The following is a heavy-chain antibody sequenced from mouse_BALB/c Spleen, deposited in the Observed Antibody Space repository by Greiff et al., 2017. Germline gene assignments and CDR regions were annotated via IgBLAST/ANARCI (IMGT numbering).Heavy chain of an antibody. J-gene: IGHJ3*01. D-gene: IGHD2-13*01. V-gene: IGHV14-1*02. CDR1: GFNIKDYY. CDR2: IDPENGNT. Sequence: EVQLVESGAELVRPGALVKLSCKASGFNIKDYYMHWVKQRPEQGLEWIGWIDPENGNTIYDAKFQGKAIITADTYSNTAYLQLSSLTTEDTAVYYYARYGDSRLALEDWGQGTLVTVSA. CDR3: ARYGDSRLALED.